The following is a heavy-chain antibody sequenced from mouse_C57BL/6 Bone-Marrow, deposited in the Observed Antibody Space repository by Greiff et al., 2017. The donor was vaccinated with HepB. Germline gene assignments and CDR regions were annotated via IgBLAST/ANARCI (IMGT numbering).Heavy chain of an antibody. D-gene: IGHD1-1*01. J-gene: IGHJ3*01. Sequence: LQESDAELVKPGASVKISCKVSGYTFTDHTIHWMKQRPEQGLEWIGYIYPRDGSTKYNEKFKGKATLTADKSSSTAYMQLNSLTSEDSAVYFCARGSFPYYGSSYWFAYWGQGTLVTVSA. CDR2: IYPRDGST. CDR3: ARGSFPYYGSSYWFAY. V-gene: IGHV1-78*01. CDR1: GYTFTDHT.